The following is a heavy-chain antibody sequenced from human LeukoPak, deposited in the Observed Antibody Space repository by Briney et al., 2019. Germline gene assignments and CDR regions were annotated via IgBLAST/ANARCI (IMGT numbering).Heavy chain of an antibody. D-gene: IGHD3-22*01. Sequence: PGGSLRLSCAASGFTFSSYSMNWVRQAPGKGLEWVSSISSSSSYIYYADSVKGRFTISRDNAKNSLYLQMNSLRAEDTAVYYCASPLSYYDSSGYYYGDYWGQGTLVIVSS. J-gene: IGHJ4*02. CDR2: ISSSSSYI. CDR3: ASPLSYYDSSGYYYGDY. V-gene: IGHV3-21*01. CDR1: GFTFSSYS.